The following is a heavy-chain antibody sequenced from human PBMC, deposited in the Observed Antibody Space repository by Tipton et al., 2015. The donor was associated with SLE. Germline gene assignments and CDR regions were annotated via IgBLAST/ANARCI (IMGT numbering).Heavy chain of an antibody. V-gene: IGHV4-61*02. CDR3: ARGGDFWSGPTSYYYFYDYMDV. Sequence: TLSLTCTVSGGSFSSGGYYWNWVRQSVGKGLEWIGRISVSGSSNYNPSFESRVTISRDTSNNQFSLKLTSVTAADSAVYYCARGGDFWSGPTSYYYFYDYMDVWGKGTTVTVSS. CDR2: ISVSGSS. D-gene: IGHD3-3*01. J-gene: IGHJ6*03. CDR1: GGSFSSGGYY.